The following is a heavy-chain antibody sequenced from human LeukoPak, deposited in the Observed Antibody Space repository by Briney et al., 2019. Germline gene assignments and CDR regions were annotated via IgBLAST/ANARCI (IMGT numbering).Heavy chain of an antibody. CDR1: GGSISSGGYY. V-gene: IGHV4-61*08. J-gene: IGHJ3*02. CDR2: INHSGST. CDR3: ARADPHDAFDI. D-gene: IGHD6-19*01. Sequence: PSETLSLTCTVSGGSISSGGYYWSWIRQPPGKGLEWIGEINHSGSTNYNPSLKSRVTISVDTSKNQFSLKLSSVTAADTAVYYCARADPHDAFDIWGQGTMVTVSS.